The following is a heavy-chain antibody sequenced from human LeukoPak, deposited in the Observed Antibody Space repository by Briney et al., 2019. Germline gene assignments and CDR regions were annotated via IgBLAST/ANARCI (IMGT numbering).Heavy chain of an antibody. J-gene: IGHJ4*02. CDR2: IRHDGSET. Sequence: VGSLRLSCAASGFPFSSYWMSWVRQAPGKGLEWVANIRHDGSETYYVDSLRGRFTISRDNAKNSLYLQMNSLRAEDTAVYYCARLSGYSSSWYVDYFDYWGQGTLVTVSS. D-gene: IGHD6-13*01. CDR1: GFPFSSYW. V-gene: IGHV3-7*03. CDR3: ARLSGYSSSWYVDYFDY.